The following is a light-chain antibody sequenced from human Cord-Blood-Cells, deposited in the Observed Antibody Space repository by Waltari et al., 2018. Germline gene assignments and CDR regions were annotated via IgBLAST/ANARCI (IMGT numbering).Light chain of an antibody. J-gene: IGLJ2*01. Sequence: QSALTQPASVSGSPGQSITISCTGTSSDVGGYNYVSWYQQHPGKAPKLMIYDVSNRSAGVSNPVPGSTSGHTACLTISGVQADDEAYYYCSSYTSSSTLVFGGGTQLTVL. CDR2: DVS. V-gene: IGLV2-14*01. CDR3: SSYTSSSTLV. CDR1: SSDVGGYNY.